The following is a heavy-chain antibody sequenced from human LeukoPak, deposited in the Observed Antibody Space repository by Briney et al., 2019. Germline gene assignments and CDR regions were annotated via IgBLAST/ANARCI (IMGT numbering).Heavy chain of an antibody. J-gene: IGHJ4*02. D-gene: IGHD6-13*01. Sequence: PGGSLRLSCAASGFTFSTYSMNWVRQAPGKGLEWVSCTSSSGTYIYYADSMKGRFTISRDNAKNSLYLQMNSLTAEDTGVYYCARDLGEQQLVRSYFFDYWGQGTLVTVSS. CDR2: TSSSGTYI. CDR3: ARDLGEQQLVRSYFFDY. CDR1: GFTFSTYS. V-gene: IGHV3-21*01.